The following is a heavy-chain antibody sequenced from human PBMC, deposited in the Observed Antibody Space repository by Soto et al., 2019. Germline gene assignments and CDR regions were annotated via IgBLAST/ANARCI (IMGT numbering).Heavy chain of an antibody. CDR3: ARVVVMSAHVDP. J-gene: IGHJ5*02. Sequence: ASGTLSPTCAVSGGSISSGGYSRGWVRQPPGKGLEWIGYIYHSGSTYYNPSLKSRVTISVDRSKNQFSLKLSSVTAADTAVYYCARVVVMSAHVDPWGQGTLVTVSS. D-gene: IGHD3-22*01. CDR2: IYHSGST. CDR1: GGSISSGGYS. V-gene: IGHV4-30-2*01.